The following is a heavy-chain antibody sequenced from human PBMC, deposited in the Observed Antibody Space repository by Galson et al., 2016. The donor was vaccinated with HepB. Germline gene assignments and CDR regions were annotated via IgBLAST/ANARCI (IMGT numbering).Heavy chain of an antibody. Sequence: SLRLSCAASGFNFNYYAMNWVRQAPGKGLEWVSVIAASGGGANYAGSVKGRFTVSRDNSKNSLYLEMNSLRAEDTAVYYCARRYNSCGRCHWLGDQWGQGTLVTVSS. CDR2: IAASGGGA. CDR1: GFNFNYYA. D-gene: IGHD3-22*01. V-gene: IGHV3-23*01. CDR3: ARRYNSCGRCHWLGDQ. J-gene: IGHJ4*02.